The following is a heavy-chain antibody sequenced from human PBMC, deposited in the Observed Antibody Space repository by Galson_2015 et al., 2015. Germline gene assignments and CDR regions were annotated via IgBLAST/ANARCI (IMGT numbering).Heavy chain of an antibody. J-gene: IGHJ2*01. CDR3: ARVFFDFWSGIPGGYFDL. D-gene: IGHD3-3*01. Sequence: SLRLSCAASGFTSGDDTMHWVRQAPGKGLEWVSLISRDGGTAYYADSVRGRFTISRDNRRNSLYLQMNSLRTEDTALYYCARVFFDFWSGIPGGYFDLWGRGTLVTVSS. CDR2: ISRDGGTA. CDR1: GFTSGDDT. V-gene: IGHV3-43*01.